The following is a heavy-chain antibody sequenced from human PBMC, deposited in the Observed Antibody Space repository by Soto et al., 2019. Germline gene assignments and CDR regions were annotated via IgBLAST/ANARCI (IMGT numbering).Heavy chain of an antibody. CDR1: RAFINSGGFY. V-gene: IGHV4-31*03. D-gene: IGHD2-15*01. CDR3: VSGGIAGHWFDP. CDR2: IFHSGST. Sequence: QVQLQESGPGLVKPTQTLSLTCSVSRAFINSGGFYYSWIRQPPGKGLERLGYIFHSGSTLYNPSLRGRLTLSADASRNQLSLYLTTVTAADTAVYYCVSGGIAGHWFDPWGQGILVTVSS. J-gene: IGHJ5*02.